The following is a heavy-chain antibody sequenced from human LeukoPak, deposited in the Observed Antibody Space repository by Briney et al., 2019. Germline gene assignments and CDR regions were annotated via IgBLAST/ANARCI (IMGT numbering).Heavy chain of an antibody. Sequence: SETLSLTCTVSGGSISGYYWSWIRQPPGKGLEWIGYIYYSGSTNYNPSLKSRVTISVDTSKNQFSLKLSSVTAADTAVYYCARDRAAAGPPDYWGQGTLVTVSS. CDR1: GGSISGYY. J-gene: IGHJ4*02. V-gene: IGHV4-59*12. CDR3: ARDRAAAGPPDY. CDR2: IYYSGST. D-gene: IGHD6-13*01.